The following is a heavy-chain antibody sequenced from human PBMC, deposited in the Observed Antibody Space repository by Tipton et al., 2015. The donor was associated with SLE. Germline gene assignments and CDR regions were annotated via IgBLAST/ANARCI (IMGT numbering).Heavy chain of an antibody. CDR3: ARDPGSAFDI. J-gene: IGHJ3*02. CDR1: GFNIDDSE. V-gene: IGHV3-9*01. D-gene: IGHD1-26*01. Sequence: SLRLSCAASGFNIDDSEMHWVRQVPGKGLEWLSGISWNGVSIDYADSVRGRFTISRDNAKDSLFLQMNSLRAEDTAVYYCARDPGSAFDIWGQGTMVTVSS. CDR2: ISWNGVSI.